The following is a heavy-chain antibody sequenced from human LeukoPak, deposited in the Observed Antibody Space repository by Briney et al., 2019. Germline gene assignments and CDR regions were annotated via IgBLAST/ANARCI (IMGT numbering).Heavy chain of an antibody. CDR3: AREAGYSSGRYFSHGNYYYYGMDV. V-gene: IGHV3-30-3*01. Sequence: PGGSLRLSCAASGFTFSIYAMHWVRQAPGKGLEWVAVISYDGSNKYYADSVKGRFTISRDNSKNTLYLQMNSLRAEDTAVYYCAREAGYSSGRYFSHGNYYYYGMDVWGQGTTVTVSS. J-gene: IGHJ6*02. D-gene: IGHD6-19*01. CDR2: ISYDGSNK. CDR1: GFTFSIYA.